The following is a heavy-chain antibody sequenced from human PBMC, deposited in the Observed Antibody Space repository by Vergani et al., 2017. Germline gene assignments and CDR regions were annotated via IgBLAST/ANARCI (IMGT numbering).Heavy chain of an antibody. V-gene: IGHV3-53*01. Sequence: EVQLVESGGGLIQPGGSLRLSCAVSGFTVSSNYMRWVRQAPGKGLECVSVFYSGGSTYYADSVKGRFTVSRDNSKNTLCLQMNSLRAEDTAVYYCARILVEYSSSSCKSDFDYWGQGTLVTVSS. CDR1: GFTVSSNY. J-gene: IGHJ4*02. D-gene: IGHD6-6*01. CDR3: ARILVEYSSSSCKSDFDY. CDR2: FYSGGST.